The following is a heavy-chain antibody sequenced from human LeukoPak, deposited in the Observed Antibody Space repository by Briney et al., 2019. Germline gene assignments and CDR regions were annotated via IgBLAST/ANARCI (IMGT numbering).Heavy chain of an antibody. D-gene: IGHD3-3*01. CDR1: GFTFSSYE. J-gene: IGHJ4*02. CDR2: ISSSGGST. Sequence: GGSLRLSCAASGFTFSSYEMNWVRQAPGKGLEWVSYISSSGGSTYYADSVKGRFTISRDNSKNTLYLQMNSLRAEDTAVYYCAKVFGDFWSGYYTGWYFDYWGQGTLVTVSS. CDR3: AKVFGDFWSGYYTGWYFDY. V-gene: IGHV3-23*01.